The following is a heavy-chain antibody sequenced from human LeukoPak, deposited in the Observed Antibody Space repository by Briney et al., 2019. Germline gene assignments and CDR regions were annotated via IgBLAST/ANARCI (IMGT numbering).Heavy chain of an antibody. V-gene: IGHV1-2*06. Sequence: ASVTVSCKASGYTFTGYYIHWVRQAPGQGLEWMGRINPNSGGTNFAQRFQGRVTITRDTSITTSYMELTSLRSDDTAVYYCATTFDYGDFYWGQGTLVTVSS. J-gene: IGHJ4*02. CDR3: ATTFDYGDFY. CDR1: GYTFTGYY. D-gene: IGHD4/OR15-4a*01. CDR2: INPNSGGT.